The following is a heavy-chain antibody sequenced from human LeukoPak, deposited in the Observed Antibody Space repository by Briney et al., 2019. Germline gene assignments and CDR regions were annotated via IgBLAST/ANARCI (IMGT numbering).Heavy chain of an antibody. J-gene: IGHJ4*02. CDR2: ISSSSSYI. CDR1: GFTFSSYG. D-gene: IGHD6-19*01. CDR3: ARESSGQIDY. V-gene: IGHV3-21*01. Sequence: PGGSLRLSCAASGFTFSSYGMSWVRQAPGKGLEWVSSISSSSSYIYYADSVKGRFTISRDNAKNSLYLQMNSLRAEDTAVYYCARESSGQIDYWGQGTLVTVSS.